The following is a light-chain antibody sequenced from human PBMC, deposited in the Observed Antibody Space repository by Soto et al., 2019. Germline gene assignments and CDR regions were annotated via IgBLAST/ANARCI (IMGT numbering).Light chain of an antibody. CDR3: AAWDDSLNGFV. CDR1: SSNIGSNT. Sequence: QAVVTQPPSASGTPGQRVTISCSGSSSNIGSNTVNWYQQLPETAPKLLIYSNKQRPSGVPDRFSGSKSGTSASLAISGLQSEDEADYYCAAWDDSLNGFVFGTGTKLTVL. CDR2: SNK. J-gene: IGLJ1*01. V-gene: IGLV1-44*01.